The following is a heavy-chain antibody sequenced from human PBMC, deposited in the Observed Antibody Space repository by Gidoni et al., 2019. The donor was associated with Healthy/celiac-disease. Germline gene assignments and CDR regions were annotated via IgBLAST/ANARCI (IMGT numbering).Heavy chain of an antibody. J-gene: IGHJ6*02. CDR1: GFTLSSYA. CDR2: IGGGGGST. Sequence: EVQLLESGGGLVQPGGSLILSCAASGFTLSSYAMSWVRQAPGQGPGKGGEWVSAIGGGGGSTYYADSVKGRFTISRDNSKNTLYLKMNSLRAEDTAVYYCANSYHWREWLLFKSYYYYGMDVWGQGTTVTVSS. CDR3: ANSYHWREWLLFKSYYYYGMDV. D-gene: IGHD3-3*01. V-gene: IGHV3-23*01.